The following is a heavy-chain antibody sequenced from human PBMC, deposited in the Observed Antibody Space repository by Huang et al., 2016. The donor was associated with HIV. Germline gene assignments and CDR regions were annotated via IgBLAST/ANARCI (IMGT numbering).Heavy chain of an antibody. CDR1: GGFFRNFA. CDR3: ATVDYYDTSGPQRGYFDN. J-gene: IGHJ4*02. V-gene: IGHV1-69*01. CDR2: IIPTHGTA. Sequence: VQLVQSGAEVKKPGSSVKVSCKASGGFFRNFAIGCVRHDPGQGFVGMVGIIPTHGTANDAQKLQGVVTIIADEYTSTAYMELSSLRSEDTSVYYCATVDYYDTSGPQRGYFDNWGQGTLVTVSS. D-gene: IGHD3-22*01.